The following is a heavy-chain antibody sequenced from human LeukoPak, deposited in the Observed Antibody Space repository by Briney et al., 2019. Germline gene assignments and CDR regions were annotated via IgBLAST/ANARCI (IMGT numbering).Heavy chain of an antibody. D-gene: IGHD5-18*01. CDR1: GFTFSSYW. CDR3: ARARSSYSYGDAFDI. V-gene: IGHV3-30*03. J-gene: IGHJ3*02. Sequence: GGSLRLSCAASGFTFSSYWMSWVRQAPGKGLEWVAVISYDGSSKYYADSVKGRFTISRDNSENTLYLQMNSLRAEDTAVYYCARARSSYSYGDAFDIWGQGTMVTVSS. CDR2: ISYDGSSK.